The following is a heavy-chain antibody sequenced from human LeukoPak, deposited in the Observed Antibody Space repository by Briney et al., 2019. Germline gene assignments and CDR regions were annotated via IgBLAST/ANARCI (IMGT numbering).Heavy chain of an antibody. CDR2: IYHSGST. V-gene: IGHV4-34*01. CDR3: ASFDVLKSH. Sequence: ASETLSLTCAVYGGSFSGYYWSWVRQPPGKGLEWIGEIYHSGSTNYNPSLKSRVTISVDKSKNQFSLKLSSVTAADTAVYYCASFDVLKSHWGQGTLVTVSS. CDR1: GGSFSGYY. J-gene: IGHJ4*02. D-gene: IGHD3-10*01.